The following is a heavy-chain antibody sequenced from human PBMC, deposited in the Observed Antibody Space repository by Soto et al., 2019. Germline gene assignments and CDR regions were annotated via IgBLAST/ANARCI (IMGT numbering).Heavy chain of an antibody. V-gene: IGHV4-34*12. J-gene: IGHJ4*02. CDR1: GGSFSGYF. CDR2: IFHGGST. Sequence: QVQLQQWGAGLLKPSETLSLTCAVYGGSFSGYFWSWIRQPPGKGLEWIGEIFHGGSTNYSPSLKSRVTISVDTSKNQFSLELRSVAAADTAVYYCARPHYDSNTLYYFFDYWGQGTLVNVS. CDR3: ARPHYDSNTLYYFFDY. D-gene: IGHD3-22*01.